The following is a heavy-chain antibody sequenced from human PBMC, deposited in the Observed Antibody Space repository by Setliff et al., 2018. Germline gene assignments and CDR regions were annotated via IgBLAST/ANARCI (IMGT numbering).Heavy chain of an antibody. CDR1: GYSISSGYI. V-gene: IGHV4-38-2*02. CDR2: IGHTGSI. Sequence: SETLSLTCTVSGYSISSGYIWGWIRQPPGKGLEWVGNIGHTGSINYNPSLKSRLTISRDTSKNQVSLGLNSVTATDTAVYYCARDLGHGGDSDYWGQGILVTVSS. CDR3: ARDLGHGGDSDY. J-gene: IGHJ4*02. D-gene: IGHD2-21*02.